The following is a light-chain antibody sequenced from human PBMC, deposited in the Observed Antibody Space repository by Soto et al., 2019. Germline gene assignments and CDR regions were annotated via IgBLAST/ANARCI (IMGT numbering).Light chain of an antibody. CDR2: HSS. V-gene: IGKV3-15*01. Sequence: IVMTQSPGTLSLSAGDRATLSCRASQSITTHLAWYQQRPGQAPRLLIYHSSTRATGVPTRFSGSGSGTDFTLTINSLQSEDIAVYFCQQYNNWPPDTFGQGTKLEIK. CDR3: QQYNNWPPDT. J-gene: IGKJ2*01. CDR1: QSITTH.